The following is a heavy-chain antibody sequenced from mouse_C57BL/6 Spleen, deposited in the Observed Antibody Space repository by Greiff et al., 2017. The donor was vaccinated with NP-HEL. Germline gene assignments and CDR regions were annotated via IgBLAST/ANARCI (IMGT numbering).Heavy chain of an antibody. D-gene: IGHD2-10*01. CDR3: ARGAYYGNYRFAY. V-gene: IGHV1-26*01. CDR1: GYTFTDYY. CDR2: INPNNGGT. Sequence: EVQLQQSGPELVKPGASVKISCKASGYTFTDYYMNWVKQSHGKSLEWIGDINPNNGGTSYNQKFKGKATLTVDKSSSTAYMELRSLTSEDSAVYCCARGAYYGNYRFAYWGQGTLVTVSA. J-gene: IGHJ3*01.